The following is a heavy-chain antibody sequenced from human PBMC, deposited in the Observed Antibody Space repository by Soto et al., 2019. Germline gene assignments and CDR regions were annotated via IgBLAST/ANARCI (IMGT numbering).Heavy chain of an antibody. Sequence: GASVKVSCKASGGTLSDFAINWVRQAPGQGLEWMGGIIPIFGTANYAQRFQGRVTITADKSTSTAYMELTSLRSEDTAVYYCARRITGPTVKDNWFDPWGQGTLVTVSA. CDR2: IIPIFGTA. CDR3: ARRITGPTVKDNWFDP. D-gene: IGHD1-7*01. CDR1: GGTLSDFA. V-gene: IGHV1-69*06. J-gene: IGHJ5*02.